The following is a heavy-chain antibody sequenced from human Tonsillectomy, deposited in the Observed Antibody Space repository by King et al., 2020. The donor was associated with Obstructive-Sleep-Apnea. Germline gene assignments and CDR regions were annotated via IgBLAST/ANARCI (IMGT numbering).Heavy chain of an antibody. Sequence: VQLVESGGGLGQPGGSLRLSCAASGFTLSSYAMSWVRQAPGKGLEWVSTISGSGGTTSYAESVKGRFTISRDNSKNTLFLQMNSLRAEDTAVYYCARYCSSTSCWGEYLQHWGKGTRVTVSS. V-gene: IGHV3-23*04. J-gene: IGHJ1*01. CDR3: ARYCSSTSCWGEYLQH. D-gene: IGHD2-2*01. CDR2: ISGSGGTT. CDR1: GFTLSSYA.